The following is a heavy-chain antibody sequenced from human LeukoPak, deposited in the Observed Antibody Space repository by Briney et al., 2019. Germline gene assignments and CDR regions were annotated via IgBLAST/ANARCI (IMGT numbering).Heavy chain of an antibody. D-gene: IGHD4-11*01. CDR2: ISAYDGKG. CDR3: SRVDYSDFGGSLH. CDR1: GYVFNKYG. Sequence: ASVKVSCKASGYVFNKYGITWVRQAPGQGLEWMGWISAYDGKGDFAQRFHDRLTMTTDTSTSTAYMELRNLRSDDTAIYYCSRVDYSDFGGSLHWGQGTLVTVSS. V-gene: IGHV1-18*01. J-gene: IGHJ4*02.